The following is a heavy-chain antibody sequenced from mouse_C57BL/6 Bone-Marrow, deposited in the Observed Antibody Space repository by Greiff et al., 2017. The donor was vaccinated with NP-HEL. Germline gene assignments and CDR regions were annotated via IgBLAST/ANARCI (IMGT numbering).Heavy chain of an antibody. V-gene: IGHV1-50*01. CDR1: GYTFTSYW. CDR2: IDPSDSYT. J-gene: IGHJ2*01. Sequence: QVQLQQPGAELVKPGASVKLSCKASGYTFTSYWMQWVKQRPGQGLEWIGEIDPSDSYTNYNQKFKGKATLTVDTSSSTAYMQLSSLTSEDSAVYYCARPYDGYSYFDYWGEGTTLTVSS. D-gene: IGHD2-3*01. CDR3: ARPYDGYSYFDY.